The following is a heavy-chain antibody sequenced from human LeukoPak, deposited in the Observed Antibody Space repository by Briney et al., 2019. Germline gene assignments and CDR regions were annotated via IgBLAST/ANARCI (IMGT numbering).Heavy chain of an antibody. CDR3: ARTAMVYGMDV. CDR1: GFTFSSYA. V-gene: IGHV3-30-3*01. J-gene: IGHJ6*02. CDR2: ISYDGSNK. D-gene: IGHD5-18*01. Sequence: PGGSLRLSCAASGFTFSSYAMHWVRQAPGKGLEWVAVISYDGSNKYYADSVKGRFTISRDNSKNTLYLQMNSLGAEDTAVYYCARTAMVYGMDVWGQGTTVTVSS.